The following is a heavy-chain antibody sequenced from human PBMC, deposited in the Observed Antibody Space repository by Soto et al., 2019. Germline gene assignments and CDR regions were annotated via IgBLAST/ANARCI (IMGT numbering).Heavy chain of an antibody. J-gene: IGHJ4*02. Sequence: QVQLVESGGGVVQPGRSLRLSCAASGFTFSSYAMHWVRQAPGKGLEWVAVISYDGSNKYYADSVRGRFTISRDNSKYTLYLQMNSLRAENTAVYYCARGSLTTVVTQYYFDYWGQATMVTVSS. D-gene: IGHD4-17*01. CDR3: ARGSLTTVVTQYYFDY. V-gene: IGHV3-30-3*01. CDR1: GFTFSSYA. CDR2: ISYDGSNK.